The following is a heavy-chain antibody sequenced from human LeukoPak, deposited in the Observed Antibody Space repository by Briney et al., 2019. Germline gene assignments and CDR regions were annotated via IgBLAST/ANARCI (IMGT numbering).Heavy chain of an antibody. J-gene: IGHJ4*02. CDR2: ISGDGSST. Sequence: GGSLRLSCAASRFTFSSYWTHWVRQAPGKGLVWVSRISGDGSSTTYADSVKGRFTISRDNAKNTLYLQINSLRADDTAVYYCARASGAGYDYWGQGTLVTVSS. CDR3: ARASGAGYDY. D-gene: IGHD3-9*01. CDR1: RFTFSSYW. V-gene: IGHV3-74*01.